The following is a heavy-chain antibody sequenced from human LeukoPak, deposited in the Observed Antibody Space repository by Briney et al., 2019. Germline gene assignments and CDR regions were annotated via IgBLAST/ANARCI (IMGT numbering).Heavy chain of an antibody. CDR3: ARDHITISGVVTYYFDY. CDR1: GFTFSSYS. J-gene: IGHJ4*02. V-gene: IGHV3-21*01. D-gene: IGHD3-3*01. CDR2: ISSSSSYI. Sequence: GGSLRLSCAASGFTFSSYSMNWVRQAPGKGLEWVSSISSSSSYIYYADSVKGRFTISRDNAKNSLYLQMNSLRAEDTAVYYCARDHITISGVVTYYFDYWGQGTLVTVSS.